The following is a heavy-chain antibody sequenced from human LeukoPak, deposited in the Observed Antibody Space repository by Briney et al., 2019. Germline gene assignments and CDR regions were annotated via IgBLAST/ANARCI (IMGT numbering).Heavy chain of an antibody. D-gene: IGHD1-26*01. J-gene: IGHJ4*02. CDR1: GGSNSSGSYY. V-gene: IGHV4-61*02. CDR3: ARVVGATYYFDY. Sequence: PSETLSLTCTVSGGSNSSGSYYWSWIRQPAGKGLEWIGLLYTSGSTNYNPSLKSRVTISVDTSKNQFSLNLNSVTAADTAVYYCARVVGATYYFDYWGQGTLVTVSS. CDR2: LYTSGST.